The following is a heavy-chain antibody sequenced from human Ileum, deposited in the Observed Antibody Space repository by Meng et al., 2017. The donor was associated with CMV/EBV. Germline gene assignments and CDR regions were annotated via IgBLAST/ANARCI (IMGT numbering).Heavy chain of an antibody. CDR1: GGSFSSFS. V-gene: IGHV4-34*02. CDR2: INHRGTT. D-gene: IGHD1-26*01. Sequence: QGELQPGGGGLLKPSETLAFCCGVKGGSFSSFSWTWIRQPPGKGPEWIGDINHRGTTNYSPSLKSRVTISIDTSKKQFSLRLSSLTAADTAVYYCTRGRVGDWGFDFWGQGTLVTVSS. J-gene: IGHJ4*02. CDR3: TRGRVGDWGFDF.